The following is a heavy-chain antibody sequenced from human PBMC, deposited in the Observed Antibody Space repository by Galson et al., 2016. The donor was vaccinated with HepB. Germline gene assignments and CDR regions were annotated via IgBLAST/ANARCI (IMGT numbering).Heavy chain of an antibody. CDR1: GFTFSGYS. D-gene: IGHD3-10*01. Sequence: SLRLSCAASGFTFSGYSGNWVRQAPGKGLEWISYINPSSRYIYYTASVKGRFTISRDNAKNSLYLQMNSPRGEDTAIYYCARAAGQGCSGSGSRLDLWGLGTLVTVSS. J-gene: IGHJ5*02. CDR3: ARAAGQGCSGSGSRLDL. V-gene: IGHV3-21*01. CDR2: INPSSRYI.